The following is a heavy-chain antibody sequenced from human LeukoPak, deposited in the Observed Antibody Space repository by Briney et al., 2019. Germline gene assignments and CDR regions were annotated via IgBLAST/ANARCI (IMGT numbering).Heavy chain of an antibody. D-gene: IGHD3-3*01. J-gene: IGHJ4*02. Sequence: SETLSLTCTVSGGSISSSSYYWGWIRQPPGKGLEWIGSIYYSGSTYYNPSHKSRVTISVDTSKNQFSLKLSSVTAADTAVYYCARVCITIFGVVMNYFDYWGQGTLVTVSS. V-gene: IGHV4-39*01. CDR3: ARVCITIFGVVMNYFDY. CDR2: IYYSGST. CDR1: GGSISSSSYY.